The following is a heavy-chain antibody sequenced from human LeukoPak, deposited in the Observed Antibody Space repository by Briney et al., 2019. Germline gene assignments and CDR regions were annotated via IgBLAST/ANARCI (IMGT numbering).Heavy chain of an antibody. CDR2: IYHSGST. D-gene: IGHD6-13*01. Sequence: SGTLSLTCAVSGGSISSSNWWSWVRQPPGKGLEWIGEIYHSGSTNYNPSLKSRVTISVDKSKNLFSLKLSSVTAADTAVYYCARTGALTQYSSSWVKSRAFDIWGQGTMVTVSS. V-gene: IGHV4-4*02. CDR3: ARTGALTQYSSSWVKSRAFDI. J-gene: IGHJ3*02. CDR1: GGSISSSNW.